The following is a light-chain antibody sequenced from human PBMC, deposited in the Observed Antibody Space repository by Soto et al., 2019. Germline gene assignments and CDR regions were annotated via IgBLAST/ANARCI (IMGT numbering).Light chain of an antibody. CDR3: QQRSSWPVT. Sequence: EIVMTQSPATLSVSPGERATLSCRASQSVSSYLAWYQQKPGQAPRLLIYDASTRATGISARFGGSGSGTDFTLTISSLEPEDFAVYYCQQRSSWPVTFGQGTRVEVK. CDR1: QSVSSY. CDR2: DAS. V-gene: IGKV3-11*01. J-gene: IGKJ1*01.